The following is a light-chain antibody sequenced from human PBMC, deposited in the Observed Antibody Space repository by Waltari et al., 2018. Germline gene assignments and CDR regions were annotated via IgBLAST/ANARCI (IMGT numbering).Light chain of an antibody. CDR3: SSYAGRDILV. CDR1: SSDVGGYNY. CDR2: EVY. V-gene: IGLV2-8*01. J-gene: IGLJ2*01. Sequence: QSALTQPPSASGSPGQSVAISCTGTSSDVGGYNYVSWYQQHPGKAPRLMIYEVYKRPSGVPARFSGSKSGNPASLTVSGLQAEDEADYYCSSYAGRDILVFGGGTRLTVL.